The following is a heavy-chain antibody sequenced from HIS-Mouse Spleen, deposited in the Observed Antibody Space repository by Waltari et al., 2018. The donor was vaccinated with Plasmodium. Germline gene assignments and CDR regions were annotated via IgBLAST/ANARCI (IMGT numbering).Heavy chain of an antibody. CDR1: GFTFRSYW. CDR2: IKQDGSEK. V-gene: IGHV3-7*01. Sequence: EVQLVESGGGLVQPGGSLRLSCAAPGFTFRSYWMSWVRQAPGKGLEWVANIKQDGSEKYYVDSVKGRFTISRDNAKNSLYLQMNSLRAEDTAVYYCASSWYWYFDLWAVAPWSLSPQ. D-gene: IGHD6-13*01. J-gene: IGHJ2*01. CDR3: ASSWYWYFDL.